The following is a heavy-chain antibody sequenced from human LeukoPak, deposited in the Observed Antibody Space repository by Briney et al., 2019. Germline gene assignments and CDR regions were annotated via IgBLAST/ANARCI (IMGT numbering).Heavy chain of an antibody. CDR3: AKDRPNYFGSNGHYYRRNGDS. J-gene: IGHJ5*01. V-gene: IGHV3-23*01. D-gene: IGHD3-10*01. Sequence: GGSLRLSCTASGFTFSIYAMSWVRQAPGRGLEWVSAITSSGDTTFYADTVRGRFTISRDNSKNTLYLQMSSLRAEDTAVFYCAKDRPNYFGSNGHYYRRNGDSWGQGTLVTVSS. CDR2: ITSSGDTT. CDR1: GFTFSIYA.